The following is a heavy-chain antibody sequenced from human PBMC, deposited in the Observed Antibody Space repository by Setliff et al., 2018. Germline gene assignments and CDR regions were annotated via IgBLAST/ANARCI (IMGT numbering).Heavy chain of an antibody. CDR1: EYSFTTYW. J-gene: IGHJ3*02. CDR2: IYPGDSDT. Sequence: ESLQISCKASEYSFTTYWIGWVRQMPGKGLEWMGIIYPGDSDTRYSPSFQGQVTISADKSINTAYLQWSSLKASDTAVYYCARRNTAMVYGFDIWGQGTMVTVSS. D-gene: IGHD5-18*01. V-gene: IGHV5-51*01. CDR3: ARRNTAMVYGFDI.